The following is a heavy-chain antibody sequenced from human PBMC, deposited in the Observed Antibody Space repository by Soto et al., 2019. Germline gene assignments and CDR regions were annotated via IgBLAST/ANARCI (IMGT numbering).Heavy chain of an antibody. CDR2: INPKNDIGGT. CDR3: ARDKGRYDSGMDV. D-gene: IGHD3-9*01. J-gene: IGHJ6*02. V-gene: IGHV1-2*02. CDR1: GYNSSDSY. Sequence: ASVKVSCKSSGYNSSDSYLHWVRQAPGQGLEWMGWINPKNDIGGTNYAQKLQGRVTMTTDTSTSTAYMELRSLRSDDTAVYYCARDKGRYDSGMDVWGQGTTVTVSS.